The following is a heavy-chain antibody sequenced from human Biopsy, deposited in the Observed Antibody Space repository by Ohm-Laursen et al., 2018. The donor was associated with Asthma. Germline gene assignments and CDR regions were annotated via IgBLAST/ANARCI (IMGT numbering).Heavy chain of an antibody. CDR1: GFTFSSYA. V-gene: IGHV3-23*01. CDR2: ISGSGGST. Sequence: SLRLSCSASGFTFSSYAMSWVRQAPGKGLEWVSAISGSGGSTCYADSGKGRFTISRDNSKNTLYLQVNSLRAEDTAVYYCAKDRDYDILTGPPGFDYWGQGTLVTVSS. D-gene: IGHD3-9*01. CDR3: AKDRDYDILTGPPGFDY. J-gene: IGHJ4*02.